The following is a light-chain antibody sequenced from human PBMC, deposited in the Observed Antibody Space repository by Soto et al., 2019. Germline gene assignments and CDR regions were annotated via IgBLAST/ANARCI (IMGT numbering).Light chain of an antibody. J-gene: IGKJ3*01. V-gene: IGKV1-12*01. CDR1: QCVGGW. Sequence: IQMTQSPSSVSASVGDRVTMTCRTSQCVGGWLAWYQQKPGKVPKLLIYASFSLHSGVPSRFSGSGSGTDFTLSIIILQPEDFATYYCQQTHSLPLSFGPGTKVDIK. CDR2: ASF. CDR3: QQTHSLPLS.